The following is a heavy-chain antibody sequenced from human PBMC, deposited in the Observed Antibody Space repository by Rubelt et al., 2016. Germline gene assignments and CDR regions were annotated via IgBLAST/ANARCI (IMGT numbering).Heavy chain of an antibody. CDR1: GYTFTSYA. CDR3: ARDLPTSGDWNYSMDVDY. Sequence: QVQLVQSGAEVKKPGASVKVSCKASGYTFTSYAMHWVRQAPGQRLEWMGWINAGNGNTKYSQKFQGRVTITRATSASTAYMELSSLRSEDTAVYYCARDLPTSGDWNYSMDVDYWGQGTLVTVSS. V-gene: IGHV1-3*01. D-gene: IGHD1-7*01. CDR2: INAGNGNT. J-gene: IGHJ4*02.